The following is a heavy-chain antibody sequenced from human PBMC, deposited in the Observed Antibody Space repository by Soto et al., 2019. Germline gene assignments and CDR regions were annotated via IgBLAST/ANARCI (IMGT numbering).Heavy chain of an antibody. Sequence: GGSLRLSCVGSGFTFSTYSINWVRQAPGKGLEWVSSISSRSDIYYADSVKGRFTISRDNSKNTLYLQMNSLRAEDTAVYYCAKDYYDSSGYYFSDYWGQGTLVTVSS. J-gene: IGHJ4*02. D-gene: IGHD3-22*01. CDR1: GFTFSTYS. V-gene: IGHV3-21*04. CDR3: AKDYYDSSGYYFSDY. CDR2: ISSRSDI.